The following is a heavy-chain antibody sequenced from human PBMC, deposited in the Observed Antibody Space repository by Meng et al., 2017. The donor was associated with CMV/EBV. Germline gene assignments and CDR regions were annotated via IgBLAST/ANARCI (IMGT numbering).Heavy chain of an antibody. V-gene: IGHV1-46*01. CDR3: AEGDYGDAQV. D-gene: IGHD4-17*01. J-gene: IGHJ4*02. CDR1: GYTFSSSY. CDR2: INPSGGST. Sequence: VHLAPARAETKSLGASVNVSCNASGYTFSSSYMHWVRQAPGQGLEWMGIINPSGGSTSNAQKFQGRVTMTRDTSTSTVYMELSSLRSEDTAVYYCAEGDYGDAQVWGQGTLVTVSS.